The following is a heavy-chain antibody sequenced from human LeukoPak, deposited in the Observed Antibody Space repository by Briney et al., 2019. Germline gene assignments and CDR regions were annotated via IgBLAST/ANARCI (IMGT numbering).Heavy chain of an antibody. CDR1: GDSISSGDYY. CDR3: ARVREATIAPFFDY. Sequence: PSQTLSLTCTVSGDSISSGDYYWTWIRQHPGKGLEWIECIYYSGSTYYNLSLKSRVIISADTSKNHFSLKLSSVTAADTAVYYCARVREATIAPFFDYWGQGILVTVSS. V-gene: IGHV4-31*03. CDR2: IYYSGST. D-gene: IGHD6-13*01. J-gene: IGHJ4*02.